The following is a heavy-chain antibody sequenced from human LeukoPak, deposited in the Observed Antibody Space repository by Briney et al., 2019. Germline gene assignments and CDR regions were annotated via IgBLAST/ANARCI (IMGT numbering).Heavy chain of an antibody. D-gene: IGHD5-24*01. CDR1: GFTFSSYE. CDR2: ISSSGSTI. J-gene: IGHJ4*02. V-gene: IGHV3-48*03. Sequence: GGSLRLSCAASGFTFSSYEMNWVRQAPGKGLEWVSYISSSGSTIYYADSVKGRFTISRDNAKNSLYLQMSSLRAEDTAVYYCARGKEFGWLQLEEYFDYWGQGTLVTVSS. CDR3: ARGKEFGWLQLEEYFDY.